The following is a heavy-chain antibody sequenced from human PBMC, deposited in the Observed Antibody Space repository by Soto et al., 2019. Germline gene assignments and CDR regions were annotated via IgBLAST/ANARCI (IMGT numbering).Heavy chain of an antibody. J-gene: IGHJ4*02. CDR2: ISAYNGNT. Sequence: QVPLVQSGAEVKKPGASVKVSCKASGYTFTSYGISWVRQAPGQGLEWMGWISAYNGNTNYAQKLQGRVTMTTDTSTSTAYMELRSLRSDDTAVYYCARVDIVVVPAAIREDYWGQGTLVTVSS. CDR3: ARVDIVVVPAAIREDY. D-gene: IGHD2-2*02. CDR1: GYTFTSYG. V-gene: IGHV1-18*01.